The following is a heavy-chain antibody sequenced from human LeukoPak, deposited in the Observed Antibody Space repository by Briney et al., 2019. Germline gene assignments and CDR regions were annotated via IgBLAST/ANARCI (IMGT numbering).Heavy chain of an antibody. D-gene: IGHD3-9*01. J-gene: IGHJ4*02. CDR1: GYTFTGYY. CDR2: INPNSGGT. V-gene: IGHV1-2*02. Sequence: ASVKVSCKASGYTFTGYYIHWVRQAPGQGLEWMGWINPNSGGTNYAQKFQGRVTMTRETSISTAYMELSRLKSDDTAVYYCARGNYDILTGYAYWGQGTLVTVSS. CDR3: ARGNYDILTGYAY.